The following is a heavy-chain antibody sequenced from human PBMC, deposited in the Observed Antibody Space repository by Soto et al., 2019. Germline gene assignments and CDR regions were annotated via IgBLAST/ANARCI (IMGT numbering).Heavy chain of an antibody. CDR1: GFTFSSYG. J-gene: IGHJ4*02. V-gene: IGHV3-30*18. CDR3: AKWIVYSSGWRGYFDY. Sequence: GGSLRLSCAASGFTFSSYGMHWVRPAPGKGLEWVAVISYDGSNKYYADSVKGRFTISRDNSKNTLYLQMNSLRAEDTAVYYCAKWIVYSSGWRGYFDYWGQGTLVTVSS. CDR2: ISYDGSNK. D-gene: IGHD6-19*01.